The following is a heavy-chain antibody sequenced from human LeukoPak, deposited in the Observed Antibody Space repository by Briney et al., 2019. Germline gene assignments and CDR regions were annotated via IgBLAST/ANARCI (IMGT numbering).Heavy chain of an antibody. CDR2: ITAGGVIT. V-gene: IGHV3-23*01. CDR3: AKGKINHDGAVEI. Sequence: GGSLRLSCGASGFIFSNYWMHWVRQAPRRGLEWVSLITAGGVITHYTDSVKGRFTISRDNSKNTLYLQMNSVRAEDTAVYYCAKGKINHDGAVEIWGQGTTVTVSS. J-gene: IGHJ3*02. CDR1: GFIFSNYW. D-gene: IGHD1-14*01.